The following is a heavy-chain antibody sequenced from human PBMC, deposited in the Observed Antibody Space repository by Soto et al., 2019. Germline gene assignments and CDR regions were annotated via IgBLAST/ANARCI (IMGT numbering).Heavy chain of an antibody. CDR1: GYTFTDYD. CDR3: ARVAVAARPRWYNWFDP. D-gene: IGHD2-15*01. V-gene: IGHV1-8*01. J-gene: IGHJ5*02. CDR2: MNPNSGET. Sequence: QEQLVQSGAEVKKPGASVKVSCKTSGYTFTDYDMNWVRQATGQGLEWIGWMNPNSGETGYAQKFQGRVTMTRSASLSTAYLELSRLRSEDTAVYYCARVAVAARPRWYNWFDPWGQGTLVTVSS.